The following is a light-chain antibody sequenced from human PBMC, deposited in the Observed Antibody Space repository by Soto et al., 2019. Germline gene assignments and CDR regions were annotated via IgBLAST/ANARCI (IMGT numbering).Light chain of an antibody. Sequence: DIQMTQSPSSLSASVEDRVIITCRASQSISNHLNWYQQKPGKAPKLLIFAASSLQSGVPSRFSGSRSGPDFTLTIISLQPEDFATYYCQQSYSSPPTFGQWTKVEIK. CDR2: AAS. J-gene: IGKJ1*01. CDR3: QQSYSSPPT. CDR1: QSISNH. V-gene: IGKV1-39*01.